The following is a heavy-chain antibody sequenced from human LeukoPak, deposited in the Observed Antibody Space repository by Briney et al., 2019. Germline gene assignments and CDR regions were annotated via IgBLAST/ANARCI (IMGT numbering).Heavy chain of an antibody. CDR3: ARGPVPDYYYYVMDV. J-gene: IGHJ6*02. D-gene: IGHD2-2*01. Sequence: ASVKVSCKASGYTFTAYYIHWVRQAPGQRLEWMGLINPNSGGTNYAQQFQGRVTVTRDTSISTAYMELSRLRSDDTAVYYCARGPVPDYYYYVMDVWGQGTTVTVSS. CDR1: GYTFTAYY. V-gene: IGHV1-2*02. CDR2: INPNSGGT.